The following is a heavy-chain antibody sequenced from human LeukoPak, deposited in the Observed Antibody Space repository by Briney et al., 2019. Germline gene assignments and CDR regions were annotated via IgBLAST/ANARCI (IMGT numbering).Heavy chain of an antibody. Sequence: KPSETLSLTCTVSGGSISSSSYYWGWIRQPPGKGLEWIGSIYYSGSTYYNPSLKSRVTISVDTSKNQFSLKLSSVTAADTAVYYCARGAKFVWGRPSPDYWGQGTLVTVSS. V-gene: IGHV4-39*01. CDR2: IYYSGST. CDR1: GGSISSSSYY. CDR3: ARGAKFVWGRPSPDY. D-gene: IGHD3-16*01. J-gene: IGHJ4*02.